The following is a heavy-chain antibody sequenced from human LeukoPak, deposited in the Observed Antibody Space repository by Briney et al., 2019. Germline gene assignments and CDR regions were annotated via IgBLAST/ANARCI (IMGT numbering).Heavy chain of an antibody. CDR1: GFTFSSYW. CDR2: IKQDGSEK. CDR3: ARATPISGWYSVY. Sequence: PGGSLRLSCAASGFTFSSYWLSWVRQAPGKGLEWVANIKQDGSEKYYVDSVKGRFTISRDNAENSLYLQMTSLGAEDTAVYYCARATPISGWYSVYWGQGTLVTVSS. J-gene: IGHJ4*02. D-gene: IGHD6-19*01. V-gene: IGHV3-7*01.